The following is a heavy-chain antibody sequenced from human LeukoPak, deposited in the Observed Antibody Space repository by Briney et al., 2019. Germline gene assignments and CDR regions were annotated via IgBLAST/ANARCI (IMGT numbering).Heavy chain of an antibody. V-gene: IGHV3-23*01. CDR3: AKADDILTGDNYYFDY. J-gene: IGHJ4*02. CDR1: GFTFSSYA. CDR2: ISGSGGST. D-gene: IGHD3-9*01. Sequence: GGSLRLSCAASGFTFSSYAMSWVRQAPGKGLEWVSAISGSGGSTYYADSVKGRFTISRDNSKNTLYLQMNSLRAEDTAVYHCAKADDILTGDNYYFDYWGQGTLVTVSS.